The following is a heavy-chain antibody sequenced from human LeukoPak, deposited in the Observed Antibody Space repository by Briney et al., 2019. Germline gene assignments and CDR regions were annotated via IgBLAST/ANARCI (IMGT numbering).Heavy chain of an antibody. Sequence: GGSLRLSCAASGFTSSSYEMNWVRQAPGKGLEWVSYISSSGSTIYSADSVKGRFTLSRDNATNSLYLQMNSPRAEDTAVYYCARENSRDSSGYDYWGQGTLVTVSS. D-gene: IGHD3-22*01. CDR2: ISSSGSTI. CDR1: GFTSSSYE. CDR3: ARENSRDSSGYDY. J-gene: IGHJ4*02. V-gene: IGHV3-48*03.